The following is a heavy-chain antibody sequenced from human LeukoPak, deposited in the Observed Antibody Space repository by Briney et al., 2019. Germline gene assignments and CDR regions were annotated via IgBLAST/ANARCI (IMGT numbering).Heavy chain of an antibody. D-gene: IGHD5-18*01. V-gene: IGHV1-18*01. CDR3: ARGGYGYSYGYSFDY. CDR1: GYTFNTYG. Sequence: ASVKVSCKASGYTFNTYGITWVRQAPGQGLEWMGWISGYNGKTKYAQNLQDRVTMTTDTSTATAYMELRSLRSDDTAVYYCARGGYGYSYGYSFDYWGQGTLVTVSS. CDR2: ISGYNGKT. J-gene: IGHJ4*02.